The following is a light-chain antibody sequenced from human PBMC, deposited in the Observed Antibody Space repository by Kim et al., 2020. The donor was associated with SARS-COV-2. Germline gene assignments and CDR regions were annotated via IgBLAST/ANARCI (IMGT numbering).Light chain of an antibody. J-gene: IGKJ4*01. CDR1: QGIGNF. CDR3: QHYNGFPFT. Sequence: ASVGDRVTITCRASQGIGNFLAWYQEKPGKAPKSLIYSASILQSGVPSKFRGSGSGTDFTHTISSLQPEDFATYYCQHYNGFPFTFGGGTKVDIK. CDR2: SAS. V-gene: IGKV1-16*02.